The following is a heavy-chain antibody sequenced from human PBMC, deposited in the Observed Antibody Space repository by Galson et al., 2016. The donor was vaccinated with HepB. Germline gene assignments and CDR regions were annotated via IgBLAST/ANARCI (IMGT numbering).Heavy chain of an antibody. CDR2: ISDSGDTT. CDR1: GFPFSGYS. Sequence: SLRLSCAASGFPFSGYSMSWVRQAPGKGLEWLSYISDSGDTTYYADSVKGRFTISRDNAKNSLFLQMNSLRDDDTAVFYCARDNGLAYFDYWGQGTTVTVSS. J-gene: IGHJ4*03. CDR3: ARDNGLAYFDY. V-gene: IGHV3-48*02.